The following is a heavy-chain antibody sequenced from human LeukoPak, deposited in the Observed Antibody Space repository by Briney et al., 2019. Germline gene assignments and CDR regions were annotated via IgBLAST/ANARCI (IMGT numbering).Heavy chain of an antibody. Sequence: PGGSLRLSCADSGITFSSNWMSWVRQAPGKGLEWVAHIKPDGSEKYYVGSVKGRFTISRDNAENSLYLQMNSLRAEDTAVYYCARDAGYSSSWSKPWYYFDYWGQGTLVTVSS. CDR3: ARDAGYSSSWSKPWYYFDY. V-gene: IGHV3-7*01. CDR2: IKPDGSEK. CDR1: GITFSSNW. J-gene: IGHJ4*02. D-gene: IGHD6-13*01.